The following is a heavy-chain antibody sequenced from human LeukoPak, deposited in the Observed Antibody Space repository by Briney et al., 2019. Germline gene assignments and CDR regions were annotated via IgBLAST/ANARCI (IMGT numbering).Heavy chain of an antibody. Sequence: PGGSLRLFCAASGFTVSSNYMSWVRQAPGRGLEWVSVIYSGGSTYYADSVKGRFTISRDNSKNTLFLQINSLRAGDTAVYYCARGTVTMVDYWGQGTLVTVSS. CDR1: GFTVSSNY. CDR3: ARGTVTMVDY. CDR2: IYSGGST. V-gene: IGHV3-66*01. J-gene: IGHJ4*02. D-gene: IGHD3-10*01.